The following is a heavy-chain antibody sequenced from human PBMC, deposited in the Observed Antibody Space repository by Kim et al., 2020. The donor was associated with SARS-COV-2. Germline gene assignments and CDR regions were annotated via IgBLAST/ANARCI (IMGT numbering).Heavy chain of an antibody. J-gene: IGHJ4*02. D-gene: IGHD5-12*01. V-gene: IGHV3-15*01. CDR2: LKSKAGGGTT. CDR1: GFTFSDAW. CDR3: TIVFLRGYTGYVGY. Sequence: GGSLRLSCAASGFTFSDAWMTWVRQAPGKGLEWVGRLKSKAGGGTTDYAAPVKGRFTISRDDSKNTLYLQMNSLRSEDTVVYYCTIVFLRGYTGYVGYWGQGTLVTVSS.